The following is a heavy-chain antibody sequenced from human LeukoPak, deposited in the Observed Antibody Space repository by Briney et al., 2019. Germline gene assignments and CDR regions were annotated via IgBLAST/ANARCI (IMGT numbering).Heavy chain of an antibody. V-gene: IGHV4-59*13. Sequence: SEPVSLICTVSGGPMSTDYWLWTRQPPGKGLEGIGYISYIGTTKHHSSAETPVTTSVDTSKSQFSLKLSSVTAADTAVYYCAREGSAAGLPDYWGQRTLGSASS. CDR3: AREGSAAGLPDY. CDR1: GGPMSTDY. CDR2: ISYIGTT. J-gene: IGHJ4*02. D-gene: IGHD6-13*01.